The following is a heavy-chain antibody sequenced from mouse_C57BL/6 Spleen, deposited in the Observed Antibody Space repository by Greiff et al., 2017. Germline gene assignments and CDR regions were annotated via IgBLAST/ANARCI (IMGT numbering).Heavy chain of an antibody. V-gene: IGHV1-80*01. D-gene: IGHD2-3*01. Sequence: QVQLKESGAELVKPGASVKISCKASGYAFSSYWMNWVKQRPGKGLEWIGQIYPGDGDTNYNGKFKGKATLTADKSSSTAYMQLSSLTSEDSAVYFCARSDDGYVREGFAYWGQGTLVTVSA. J-gene: IGHJ3*01. CDR3: ARSDDGYVREGFAY. CDR2: IYPGDGDT. CDR1: GYAFSSYW.